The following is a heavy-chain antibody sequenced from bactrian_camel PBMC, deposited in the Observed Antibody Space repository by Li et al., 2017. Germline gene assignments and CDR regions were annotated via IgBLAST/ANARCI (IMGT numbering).Heavy chain of an antibody. J-gene: IGHJ4*01. CDR2: IYSGDSST. CDR3: APGWATRD. V-gene: IGHV3-2*01. D-gene: IGHD5*01. CDR1: GFTFSSYY. Sequence: HVQLVESGGGLVQPGGSLRLSCVASGFTFSSYYMRWVRQAPGKGVEWVSGIYSGDSSTHYSDSVKGRFAISRDNARSTLYLEMNSLKAEDTAVYFCAPGWATRDWGQGTQVTVS.